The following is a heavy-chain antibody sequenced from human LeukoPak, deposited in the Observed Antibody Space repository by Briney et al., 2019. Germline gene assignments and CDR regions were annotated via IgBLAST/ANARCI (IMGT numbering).Heavy chain of an antibody. D-gene: IGHD6-6*01. CDR2: ISGGVLST. CDR1: GFTFSTYA. V-gene: IGHV3-23*01. J-gene: IGHJ4*02. Sequence: GGSLRLSCAASGFTFSTYAMSWVRQAPGKGLEWVSTISGGVLSTYYADSVKGRFTISRDNSKNTLYLQMNSLRADDTAVYYCAKHLGYSTSSGIDYWGQGTLVTVSS. CDR3: AKHLGYSTSSGIDY.